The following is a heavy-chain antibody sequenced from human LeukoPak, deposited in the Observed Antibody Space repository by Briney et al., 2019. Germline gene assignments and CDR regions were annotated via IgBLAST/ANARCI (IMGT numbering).Heavy chain of an antibody. Sequence: PGGSLRLSCAASGLTFSSYGMHWVRQAPGKGLEWVAVISFDGREKDYADSVKGRFTISRDNSRNTLYLQMNSLRAEDTAVYYCARGLGIWYFDLWGRGTLVTVSS. D-gene: IGHD7-27*01. J-gene: IGHJ2*01. CDR3: ARGLGIWYFDL. CDR1: GLTFSSYG. V-gene: IGHV3-33*01. CDR2: ISFDGREK.